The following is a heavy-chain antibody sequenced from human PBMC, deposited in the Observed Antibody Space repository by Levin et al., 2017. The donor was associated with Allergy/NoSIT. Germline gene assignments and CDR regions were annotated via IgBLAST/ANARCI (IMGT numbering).Heavy chain of an antibody. Sequence: GESLKISCAASGFTFSSYSMNWVRQAPGKGLEWVSSISSSSSYIYYADSVKGRFTISRDNAKNSLYLQMNSLRAEDTAVYYCATEVAYDISGEDPDAFDIWGQGTMVTVSS. D-gene: IGHD3-9*01. V-gene: IGHV3-21*01. J-gene: IGHJ3*02. CDR1: GFTFSSYS. CDR3: ATEVAYDISGEDPDAFDI. CDR2: ISSSSSYI.